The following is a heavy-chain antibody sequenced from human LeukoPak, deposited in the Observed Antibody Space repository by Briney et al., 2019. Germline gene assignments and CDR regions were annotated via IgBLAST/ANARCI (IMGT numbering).Heavy chain of an antibody. J-gene: IGHJ6*02. CDR3: AKALMAYYDSSGYDYYGMDV. CDR1: GFSFSNYA. D-gene: IGHD3-22*01. V-gene: IGHV3-23*01. CDR2: ISDSGGST. Sequence: GGSLRLSCAASGFSFSNYAMSWVRQTPGKGLEWVSVISDSGGSTFHADSVKGRFTISRDNAKNSLYLQMNSLRAEDTALYYCAKALMAYYDSSGYDYYGMDVWGQGTTVTVSS.